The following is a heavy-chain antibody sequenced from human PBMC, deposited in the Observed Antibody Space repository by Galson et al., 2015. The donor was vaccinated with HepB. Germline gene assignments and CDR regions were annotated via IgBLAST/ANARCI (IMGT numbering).Heavy chain of an antibody. CDR3: ARAEVGAEPYFDY. Sequence: ETLSLTCTVSGGSIRSYYWSWLRQPPGKGLEWIGYIYYSGSTNYNPSLKSRVTISVDTSKNQFSLKLSSVTAADTAVYYCARAEVGAEPYFDYWGQGTLVTVSS. V-gene: IGHV4-59*01. CDR2: IYYSGST. D-gene: IGHD1-26*01. J-gene: IGHJ4*02. CDR1: GGSIRSYY.